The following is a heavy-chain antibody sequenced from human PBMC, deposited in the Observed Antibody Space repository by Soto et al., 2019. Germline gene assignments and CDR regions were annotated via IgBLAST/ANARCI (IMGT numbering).Heavy chain of an antibody. D-gene: IGHD6-6*01. J-gene: IGHJ4*02. CDR2: IYHSGST. Sequence: QLQLQESGSGLVKPSQTLSLTCAVSGGSISSGGYSWSWIRQPPGKGLEWIGYIYHSGSTYYNPYIKSRVPISVDRSKNQFSLKLSSVTAADTAVYYCAFQTIAAQDYWGQGTLVTVSS. CDR3: AFQTIAAQDY. V-gene: IGHV4-30-2*01. CDR1: GGSISSGGYS.